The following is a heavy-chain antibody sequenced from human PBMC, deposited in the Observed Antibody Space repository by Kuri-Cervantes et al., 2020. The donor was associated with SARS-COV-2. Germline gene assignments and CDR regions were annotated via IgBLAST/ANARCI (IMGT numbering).Heavy chain of an antibody. D-gene: IGHD1-1*01. CDR3: VRDGDHWSFDY. Sequence: GESLKISCAASGFTFSGHWIHWVRQAPGKGLVWVSRINPDGSYTNNADSVKGRFTLSRDNAKNMLFLQMNSLGAEDTAVYYCVRDGDHWSFDYWGRGTLVTVSS. CDR1: GFTFSGHW. CDR2: INPDGSYT. J-gene: IGHJ4*02. V-gene: IGHV3-74*01.